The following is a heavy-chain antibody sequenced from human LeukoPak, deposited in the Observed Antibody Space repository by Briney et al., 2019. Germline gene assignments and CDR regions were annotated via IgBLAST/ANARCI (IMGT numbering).Heavy chain of an antibody. V-gene: IGHV3-53*01. CDR2: MYSGGST. D-gene: IGHD3-16*01. J-gene: IGHJ6*02. CDR1: GFTVSTNY. CDR3: AKGLWGAYYYGMDV. Sequence: PGGSLRLSCAVSGFTVSTNYMSWVRQAPGKGLEWVSVMYSGGSTYYADSVKGRFTISRHNSRNALYLQLDSLRAEDTAIYFCAKGLWGAYYYGMDVWGQGTTVTVSS.